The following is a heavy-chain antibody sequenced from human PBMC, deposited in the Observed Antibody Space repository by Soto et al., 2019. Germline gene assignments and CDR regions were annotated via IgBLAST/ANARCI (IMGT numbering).Heavy chain of an antibody. J-gene: IGHJ6*02. CDR3: ARVGYCSGGSCYSIYYYGMDV. CDR1: GGTFSSYA. V-gene: IGHV1-69*13. Sequence: ASVKVSCKASGGTFSSYAISWVRQAPGQGLEWMGGIIPIFGTANYAQKFQGRVTITADESTSTAYMELSSLRSEDTAVYYCARVGYCSGGSCYSIYYYGMDVWGQGTTVTVSS. CDR2: IIPIFGTA. D-gene: IGHD2-15*01.